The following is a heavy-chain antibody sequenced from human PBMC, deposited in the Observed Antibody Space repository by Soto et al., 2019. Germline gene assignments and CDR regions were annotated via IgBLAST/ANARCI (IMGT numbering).Heavy chain of an antibody. J-gene: IGHJ6*02. Sequence: PSETLSLTCTGSGGSISSSRYYWGWIRQPPGKGLEWIGSIYYSGSTYYNPSLKSRVTISVDTSKNQFSLKLSSVTAADTAVYYCARLDYSNDRQRDYYGMDVWGQGTTVT. CDR2: IYYSGST. D-gene: IGHD4-4*01. V-gene: IGHV4-39*01. CDR1: GGSISSSRYY. CDR3: ARLDYSNDRQRDYYGMDV.